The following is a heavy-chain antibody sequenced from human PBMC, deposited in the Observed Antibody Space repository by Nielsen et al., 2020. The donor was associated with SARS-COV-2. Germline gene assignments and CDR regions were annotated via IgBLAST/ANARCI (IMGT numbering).Heavy chain of an antibody. J-gene: IGHJ6*02. CDR1: GGSISSGGYY. CDR2: IYYSGST. Sequence: SETLSLTCTVSGGSISSGGYYWSWIRQHPGKGLEWIGYIYYSGSTYYNPSLKSRVTISVDTSKNQFSLKLSSVTAADTALYYCARERVGGITIFGVVTCYGMDVWGQGTTVTVSS. D-gene: IGHD3-3*01. CDR3: ARERVGGITIFGVVTCYGMDV. V-gene: IGHV4-30-4*08.